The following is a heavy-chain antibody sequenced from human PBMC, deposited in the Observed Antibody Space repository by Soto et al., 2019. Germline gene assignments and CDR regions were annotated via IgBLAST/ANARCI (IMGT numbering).Heavy chain of an antibody. V-gene: IGHV4-30-4*01. CDR1: GGSISSGDYY. CDR3: ARGLPSYGTLYYFDY. D-gene: IGHD5-18*01. Sequence: QVQLQESGPGLVKPSQTLSLTCTVSGGSISSGDYYWSWIRQPPGKGLEWIGYIYYSGSTYYNPSLKSRVTISVDTSKNQFSLKLSSVTAADTAVYYCARGLPSYGTLYYFDYWGQGTLVTVSS. J-gene: IGHJ4*02. CDR2: IYYSGST.